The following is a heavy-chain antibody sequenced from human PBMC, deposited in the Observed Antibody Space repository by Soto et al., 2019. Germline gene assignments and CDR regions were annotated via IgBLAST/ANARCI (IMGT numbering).Heavy chain of an antibody. Sequence: QVQLQESGPGLVKPSQTLSLTCTVSGGAISSGDYYWSWIRQPPGKGLEWIGYIYYSGSTYYNPSIKSRVTISVDTSKNQFSLKLSSVTAADTAVYYCAREQQLGHHTWFDPWGQGTLVTVSS. D-gene: IGHD6-13*01. J-gene: IGHJ5*02. V-gene: IGHV4-30-4*01. CDR2: IYYSGST. CDR1: GGAISSGDYY. CDR3: AREQQLGHHTWFDP.